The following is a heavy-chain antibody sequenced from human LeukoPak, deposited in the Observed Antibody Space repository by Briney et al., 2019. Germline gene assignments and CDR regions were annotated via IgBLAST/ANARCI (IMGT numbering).Heavy chain of an antibody. Sequence: PGGSLRLSCTASGFTFRRSWMDWVRQAPGKGLEWVANIKEDGSQTYHMDSVRGRFTISRDNAKNSLYLQMNSLRDEDTAVYYCARDQGWLQFDYWGQGALATVSA. V-gene: IGHV3-7*01. J-gene: IGHJ4*02. CDR3: ARDQGWLQFDY. CDR2: IKEDGSQT. D-gene: IGHD5-24*01. CDR1: GFTFRRSW.